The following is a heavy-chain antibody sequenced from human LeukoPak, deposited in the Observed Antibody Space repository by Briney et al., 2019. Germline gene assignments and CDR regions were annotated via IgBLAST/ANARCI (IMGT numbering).Heavy chain of an antibody. CDR2: INHSGST. V-gene: IGHV4-34*01. D-gene: IGHD3-22*01. J-gene: IGHJ4*02. CDR1: GGSFSDYY. Sequence: SETLSLTCAVYGGSFSDYYWSWIRQPPGKGLEWIGEINHSGSTNYNPSLKSRVTISVDTSKSQFSLKLNSMTAADTAVCYCARGAQTYYDKAPVDYWGQGTLVTVSS. CDR3: ARGAQTYYDKAPVDY.